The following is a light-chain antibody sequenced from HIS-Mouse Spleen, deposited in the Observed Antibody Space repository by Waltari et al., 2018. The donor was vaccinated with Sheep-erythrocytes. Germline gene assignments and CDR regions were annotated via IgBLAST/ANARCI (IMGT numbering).Light chain of an antibody. J-gene: IGLJ1*01. V-gene: IGLV2-11*01. CDR1: TTDVRGYNY. CDR2: DVS. Sequence: QSALTQPRAVSVSPVQSVAIPCTRTTTDVRGYNYVSWYQQHPGKAPKLMIYDVSKRPSGVPDRFSGSKSGNTASLTISGLQAEDEADYYCCSYAGSYNHVFATGTKVTVL. CDR3: CSYAGSYNHV.